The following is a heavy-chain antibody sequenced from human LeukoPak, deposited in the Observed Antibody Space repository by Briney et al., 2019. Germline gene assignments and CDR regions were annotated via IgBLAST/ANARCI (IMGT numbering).Heavy chain of an antibody. CDR1: GHTFTSYD. D-gene: IGHD6-6*01. V-gene: IGHV1-8*01. CDR2: MNPNSGNT. Sequence: GASVKVSCKASGHTFTSYDINWVRQAPGQGLEWMGWMNPNSGNTGYAQRFQGRVTMTRNTSITTAYMELSSLRSEDTAVYYCARGGGTYSTSPHFDYWGQGTLVTVSS. CDR3: ARGGGTYSTSPHFDY. J-gene: IGHJ4*02.